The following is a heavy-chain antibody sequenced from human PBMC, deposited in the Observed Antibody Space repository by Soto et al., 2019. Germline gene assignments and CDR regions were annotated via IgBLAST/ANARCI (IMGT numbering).Heavy chain of an antibody. Sequence: QVQLVQSGAEVKKPGASVKVSCKASGYTFTSYGISWVRQAPGQGLEWMGWISAHNGNTNYAQKLQGRVTMTTDTSTSTAYMELRSLRSDDTAVYYCASVYYDILTGYLASFDYCGQGTLVTVSS. CDR3: ASVYYDILTGYLASFDY. V-gene: IGHV1-18*01. D-gene: IGHD3-9*01. CDR2: ISAHNGNT. CDR1: GYTFTSYG. J-gene: IGHJ4*02.